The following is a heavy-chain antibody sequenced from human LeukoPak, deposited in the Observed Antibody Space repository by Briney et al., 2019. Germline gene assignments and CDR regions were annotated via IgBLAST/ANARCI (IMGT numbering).Heavy chain of an antibody. CDR1: GFTFSGYE. V-gene: IGHV3-48*03. J-gene: IGHJ4*02. CDR2: ISISGTNM. CDR3: ARDQGCTSTNCYSLFFHY. D-gene: IGHD2-2*01. Sequence: PGGSLRLSCAASGFTFSGYEMNWVRQAPGKGLEWVSYISISGTNMLYADSVKGRFTISRDNYKNTLYLQMNSLRAEDTAVYYCARDQGCTSTNCYSLFFHYWGQGTLVTVSS.